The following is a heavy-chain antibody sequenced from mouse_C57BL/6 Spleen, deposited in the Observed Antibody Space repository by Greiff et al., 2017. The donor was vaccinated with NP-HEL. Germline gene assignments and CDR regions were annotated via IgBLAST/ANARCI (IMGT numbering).Heavy chain of an antibody. CDR3: ARHYYGSLYAMDY. Sequence: VQVVESGPGLVAPSQSLSITCTVSGFSLTSYGVHWVRQPPGKGLEWLVVIWSDGSTTYNSALKSRLSISKDNSKSQVFLKMNSLQTDDTAMYYCARHYYGSLYAMDYWGQGTSVTVSS. CDR1: GFSLTSYG. D-gene: IGHD1-1*01. J-gene: IGHJ4*01. CDR2: IWSDGST. V-gene: IGHV2-6-1*01.